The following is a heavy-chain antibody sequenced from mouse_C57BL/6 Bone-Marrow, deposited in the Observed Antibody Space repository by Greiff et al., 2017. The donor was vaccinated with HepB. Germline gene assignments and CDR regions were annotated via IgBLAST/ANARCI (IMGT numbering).Heavy chain of an antibody. CDR3: ARAPITTVVATDDY. V-gene: IGHV1-4*01. CDR1: GYTFTSYT. CDR2: INPSSGYT. J-gene: IGHJ2*01. Sequence: QVQLKQSGAELARPGASVKMSCKASGYTFTSYTMHWVKQRPGQGLEWIGYINPSSGYTKYNQKFKDKATLTADKSSSTAYMQLSSLTSEDSAVYYCARAPITTVVATDDYWGQGTTLTVSS. D-gene: IGHD1-1*01.